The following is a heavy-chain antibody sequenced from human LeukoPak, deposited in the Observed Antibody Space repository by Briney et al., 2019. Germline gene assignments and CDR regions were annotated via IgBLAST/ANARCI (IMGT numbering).Heavy chain of an antibody. Sequence: SETLSLTCTVSGYSISSGYYWGWIRQPPGKGLEWIGSIYHSGSTYYNPSLKSRVTISVDTSKNQFSLKLNSVTAADTAVYYCARGAVETTVAPGYWGQGTLVTVSS. CDR3: ARGAVETTVAPGY. J-gene: IGHJ4*02. CDR2: IYHSGST. CDR1: GYSISSGYY. V-gene: IGHV4-38-2*02. D-gene: IGHD5-18*01.